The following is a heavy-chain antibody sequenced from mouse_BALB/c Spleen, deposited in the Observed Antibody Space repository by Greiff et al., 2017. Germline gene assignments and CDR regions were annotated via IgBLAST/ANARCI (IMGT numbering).Heavy chain of an antibody. J-gene: IGHJ4*01. D-gene: IGHD2-12*01. CDR3: ARNDAMDY. CDR1: GYSITSDYA. Sequence: EVKLQESGPGLVKPSQSLSLTCTVTGYSITSDYAWNWIRQFPGNKLEWMGYISYSGSTSYNPSLKSRISITRDTSKNQFFLQLNSVTTEDTATYYCARNDAMDYWGQGTSVTVSS. V-gene: IGHV3-2*02. CDR2: ISYSGST.